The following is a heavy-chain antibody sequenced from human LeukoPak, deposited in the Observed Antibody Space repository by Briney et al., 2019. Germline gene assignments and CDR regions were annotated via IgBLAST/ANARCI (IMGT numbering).Heavy chain of an antibody. CDR2: INSDGSST. V-gene: IGHV3-74*01. Sequence: PGGSLRLSCAASGFTLLSYTMNWVRQAPGKGLVWVSRINSDGSSTSYADSVKGRFTISRDNAKNTLYLQMNSLRAEDTAVYYCARGPVQDSSWSYYYYYYMDVWGKGTTVTVSS. CDR1: GFTLLSYT. D-gene: IGHD6-13*01. CDR3: ARGPVQDSSWSYYYYYYMDV. J-gene: IGHJ6*03.